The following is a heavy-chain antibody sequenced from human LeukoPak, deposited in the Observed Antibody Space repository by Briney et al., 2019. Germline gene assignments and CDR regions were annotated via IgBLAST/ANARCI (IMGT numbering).Heavy chain of an antibody. D-gene: IGHD3-9*01. Sequence: ASVKVSCKASGYTFTSYGISWVRQAPGQGLEWMGWISAYNGNTNYAQKLQGRDTMTTDTSTSTAYMELRSLRSDDTAVYYCARDENVLRYFVFDYWGQGTLVTVSS. CDR2: ISAYNGNT. J-gene: IGHJ4*02. CDR1: GYTFTSYG. V-gene: IGHV1-18*01. CDR3: ARDENVLRYFVFDY.